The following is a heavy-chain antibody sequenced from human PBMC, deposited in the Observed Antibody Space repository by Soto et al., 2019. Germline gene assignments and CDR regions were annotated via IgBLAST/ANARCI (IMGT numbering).Heavy chain of an antibody. D-gene: IGHD3-3*01. CDR1: GYSFTSYW. CDR2: IYPGDSDT. Sequence: LGESLKISCKGSGYSFTSYWIGWVRQMPGKGLEWMGIIYPGDSDTRYSPSFQGQVTISADKSISTAYLQWSSLKASDTAMYYCARHSATIFGVVQYYFDYWGQGTLVTVSS. CDR3: ARHSATIFGVVQYYFDY. V-gene: IGHV5-51*01. J-gene: IGHJ4*02.